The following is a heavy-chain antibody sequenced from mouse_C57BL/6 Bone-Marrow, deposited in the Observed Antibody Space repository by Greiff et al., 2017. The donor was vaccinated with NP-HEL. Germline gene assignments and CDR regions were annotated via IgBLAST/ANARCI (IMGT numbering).Heavy chain of an antibody. J-gene: IGHJ4*01. V-gene: IGHV1-39*01. CDR2: INPNYGTT. CDR1: GSSFTDYN. Sequence: VQLQQSGPELVKPGASVKISCKASGSSFTDYNMNWVKQSNGKSLEWIGVINPNYGTTSYNQKFKGKATLTVDQSSSTAYMQLNSLTSDDSAVYYCARSNYDVGYYAMDYWGQGTSVTVSS. CDR3: ARSNYDVGYYAMDY. D-gene: IGHD2-4*01.